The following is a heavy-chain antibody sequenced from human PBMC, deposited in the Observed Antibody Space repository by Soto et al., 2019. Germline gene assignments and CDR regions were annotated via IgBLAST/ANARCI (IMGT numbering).Heavy chain of an antibody. CDR2: IIPIFGTT. Sequence: QVQLVQSGAEVRKPGSSVKVSCKASGGTLSSYAFSWVRQAPGQGLEWMGGIIPIFGTTNHAQKFQDRVTITADESTSTAYMELSSLRFEDTAVYYCATSVIFCVSPTCHVASWGHGTLVTVSS. V-gene: IGHV1-69*12. CDR3: ATSVIFCVSPTCHVAS. D-gene: IGHD3-9*01. CDR1: GGTLSSYA. J-gene: IGHJ5*01.